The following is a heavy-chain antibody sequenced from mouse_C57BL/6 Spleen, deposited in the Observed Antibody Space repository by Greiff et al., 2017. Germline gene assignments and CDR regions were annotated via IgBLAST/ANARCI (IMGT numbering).Heavy chain of an antibody. J-gene: IGHJ1*03. CDR3: ARRDGSSYEGYFDV. Sequence: QVQLQQPGAELVKPGASVKLSCKASGYTFTSYWMHWVKQRPGQGLEWIGMIHPNSGSTNYNEKFKSKATLTVDKSSSTAYMQLSSLTSEDSAVYYCARRDGSSYEGYFDVWGTGTTVTVSS. CDR2: IHPNSGST. D-gene: IGHD1-1*01. CDR1: GYTFTSYW. V-gene: IGHV1-64*01.